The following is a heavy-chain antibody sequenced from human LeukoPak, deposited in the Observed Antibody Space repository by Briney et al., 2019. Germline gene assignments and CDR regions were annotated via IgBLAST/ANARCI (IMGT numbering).Heavy chain of an antibody. D-gene: IGHD3-22*01. J-gene: IGHJ4*02. CDR3: ARSYDTSGYYYYFDY. Sequence: SETLSLTCTVSGGSISSYYWSWIRQPPGKGLEWIGYIHYSGNTNYNPSLKSRVTISVDTSKNQFSLKLSSVTAADTAVYYCARSYDTSGYYYYFDYWGQGTLVTVSS. CDR1: GGSISSYY. V-gene: IGHV4-59*01. CDR2: IHYSGNT.